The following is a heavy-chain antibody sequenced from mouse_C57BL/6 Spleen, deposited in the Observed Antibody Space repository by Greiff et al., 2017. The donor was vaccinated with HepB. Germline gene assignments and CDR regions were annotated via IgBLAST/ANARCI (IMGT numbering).Heavy chain of an antibody. CDR1: GFTFSSYG. V-gene: IGHV5-6-3*01. CDR3: ARMARTIN. Sequence: EVMLVESGGGLVQPGGSLKLSCAASGFTFSSYGMSWVRQTPDKRLELVATINSNGGSTYYPDSVKGRFTISRDNAKNTLYLKMRSLKSEDTAMYYCARMARTINWGQGTTLTVSS. J-gene: IGHJ2*01. CDR2: INSNGGST.